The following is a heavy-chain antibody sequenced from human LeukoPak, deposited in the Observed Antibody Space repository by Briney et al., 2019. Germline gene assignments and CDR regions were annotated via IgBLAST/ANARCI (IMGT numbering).Heavy chain of an antibody. V-gene: IGHV3-7*01. CDR3: VQKMDV. J-gene: IGHJ6*02. Sequence: QSGGSLRLSCAASGFTFRKYWMHLVRQAPGKGLEWVAQIKPDGSDKYYVDSVRGRFTISRDNAKNSVYLQMNSLRAEDTAVYYCVQKMDVWGQGTTVTVSS. CDR1: GFTFRKYW. CDR2: IKPDGSDK.